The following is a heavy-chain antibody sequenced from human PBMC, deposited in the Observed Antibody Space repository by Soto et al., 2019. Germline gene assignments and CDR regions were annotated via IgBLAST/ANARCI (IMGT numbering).Heavy chain of an antibody. J-gene: IGHJ6*02. CDR3: ARERQLWLRYYYGMDV. CDR1: GFTFSSYW. Sequence: GGSLRLSCAASGFTFSSYWMSWVRQAPGKGLEWVANIKQDGSEKYYVDSVKGRFTISRDNAKNSLYLQMNSLRAEDTAVYYCARERQLWLRYYYGMDVWGQGTTVTVSS. V-gene: IGHV3-7*01. CDR2: IKQDGSEK. D-gene: IGHD5-18*01.